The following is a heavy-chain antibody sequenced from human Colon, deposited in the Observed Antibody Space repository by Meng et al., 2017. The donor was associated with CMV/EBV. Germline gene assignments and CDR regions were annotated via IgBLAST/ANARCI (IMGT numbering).Heavy chain of an antibody. CDR2: ISSSSQFI. J-gene: IGHJ6*02. D-gene: IGHD1-26*01. V-gene: IGHV3-21*01. Sequence: GESLKISCAASGFTFSDYNMNWVRQAPGRGLEWVSSISSSSQFIYYGDSVKGRLTISRDNGKNSLYLQMNSLRAEDTAVYYCAKEGRDVLPGKRYYGLDVWGQGTTVTVSS. CDR3: AKEGRDVLPGKRYYGLDV. CDR1: GFTFSDYN.